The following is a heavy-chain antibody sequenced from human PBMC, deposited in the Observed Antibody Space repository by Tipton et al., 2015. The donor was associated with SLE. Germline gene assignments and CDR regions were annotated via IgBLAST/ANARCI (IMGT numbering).Heavy chain of an antibody. CDR2: INHSGST. V-gene: IGHV4-34*01. CDR1: GGSFSGYY. D-gene: IGHD3-3*01. J-gene: IGHJ4*02. Sequence: TLSLTCAVYGGSFSGYYWSWIRQPPGKGLEWIGEINHSGSTNYNPSLKSRVTISVDTSKNQFSLKLSSVTAADTAVYYCARGLLEWSDYWGQGTLVNVSS. CDR3: ARGLLEWSDY.